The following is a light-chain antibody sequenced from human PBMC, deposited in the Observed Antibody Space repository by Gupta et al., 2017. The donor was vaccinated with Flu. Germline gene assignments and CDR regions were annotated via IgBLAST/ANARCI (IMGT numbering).Light chain of an antibody. CDR3: RQDYTYPRT. CDR2: AAS. J-gene: IGKJ1*01. CDR1: QDIRNE. V-gene: IGKV1-6*01. Sequence: AIQMTQSPSSLSASVGDRVTITCQASQDIRNELGWYQQRPGKAPKLLIYAASTLQSGVPSRFSGSGSVTDFTLTIISLQPEDFATYYCRQDYTYPRTFGQGTKVEIK.